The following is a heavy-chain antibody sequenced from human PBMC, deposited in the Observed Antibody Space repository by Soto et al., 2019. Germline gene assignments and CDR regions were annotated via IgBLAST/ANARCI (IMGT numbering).Heavy chain of an antibody. CDR1: GGSISSGGYY. J-gene: IGHJ5*02. D-gene: IGHD5-18*01. CDR3: ARASSTRGYSYGYWFDP. Sequence: SETLSLTCTVSGGSISSGGYYWSWIRRHPGKSLEWIGYIYYSGSTYYNPSLKSRVTISVDTSKNQFSLKLSSVTAADTAVYYCARASSTRGYSYGYWFDPWGQGTLVTVSS. CDR2: IYYSGST. V-gene: IGHV4-31*03.